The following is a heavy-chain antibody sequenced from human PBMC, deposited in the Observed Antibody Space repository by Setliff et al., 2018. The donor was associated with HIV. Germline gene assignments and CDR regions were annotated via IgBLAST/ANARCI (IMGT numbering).Heavy chain of an antibody. V-gene: IGHV3-30*04. J-gene: IGHJ6*03. D-gene: IGHD3-10*01. CDR2: ISYDGSNK. CDR1: GFTFSSYA. Sequence: PGGSLRLSCAASGFTFSSYAMHWVRQAPGKGLEWVAVISYDGSNKYYADSVKGRFTISRDNAKNSLYLQMNSLRAEDTAVYYCARDDHGALMGVIIRYYYMDVWGKGTTVTVSS. CDR3: ARDDHGALMGVIIRYYYMDV.